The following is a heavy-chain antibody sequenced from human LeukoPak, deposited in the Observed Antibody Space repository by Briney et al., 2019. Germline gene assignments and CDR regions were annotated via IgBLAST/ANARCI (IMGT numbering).Heavy chain of an antibody. Sequence: PGGSLRLSCAASGFTYTTYWMTWVRQAPGKGLEWVANIKQDGSEKYYVDSVKGRFTISRDNAKNSLYLQMNSLGAEDTAVYYCARAADTNRFDPWGQGALVTVSS. V-gene: IGHV3-7*01. D-gene: IGHD5-18*01. CDR1: GFTYTTYW. CDR3: ARAADTNRFDP. CDR2: IKQDGSEK. J-gene: IGHJ5*02.